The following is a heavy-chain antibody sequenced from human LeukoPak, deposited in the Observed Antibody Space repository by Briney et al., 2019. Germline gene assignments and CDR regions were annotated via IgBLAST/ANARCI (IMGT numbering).Heavy chain of an antibody. D-gene: IGHD4-17*01. CDR2: IYTSGST. V-gene: IGHV4-61*02. J-gene: IGHJ5*02. Sequence: SETLSLTCTASGGSISSGSYYWSWIRQPAGKGLGWIGRIYTSGSTNYNPSLKSRVTISVDTSKNQFSLKLSSVTAADTAVYYCARDDYGDYAGWFDPWGQGTLVTVSS. CDR1: GGSISSGSYY. CDR3: ARDDYGDYAGWFDP.